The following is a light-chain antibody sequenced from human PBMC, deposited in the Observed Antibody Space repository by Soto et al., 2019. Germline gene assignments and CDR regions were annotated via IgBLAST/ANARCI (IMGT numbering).Light chain of an antibody. CDR3: QQLRNWPKKFS. Sequence: FPGDRATLYCRARHPIVANYLAWYQQKPGQAPRFLVYDTSNRATGIPARFSGSGSGTDFTLTISSLEPEDFAVYFCQQLRNWPKKFSFGGGTKVDIK. CDR1: HPIVANY. CDR2: DTS. V-gene: IGKV3-11*01. J-gene: IGKJ4*01.